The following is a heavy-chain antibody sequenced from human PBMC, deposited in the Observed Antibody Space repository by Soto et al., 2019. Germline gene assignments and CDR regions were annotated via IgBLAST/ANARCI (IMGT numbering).Heavy chain of an antibody. CDR2: ISAYNGDT. Sequence: SGKVSFKASGYTFTSYGISWVRQAPVQGLEWMGWISAYNGDTNYAQKLQGRVTMTTDTSTSTAYMELRSLRSDDTAVYYCARILRGYRYGPVDYWGQGTLVTVSS. CDR3: ARILRGYRYGPVDY. V-gene: IGHV1-18*01. J-gene: IGHJ4*02. CDR1: GYTFTSYG. D-gene: IGHD5-18*01.